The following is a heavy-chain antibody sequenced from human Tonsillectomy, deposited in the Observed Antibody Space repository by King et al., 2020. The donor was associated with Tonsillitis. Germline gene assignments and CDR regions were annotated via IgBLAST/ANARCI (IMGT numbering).Heavy chain of an antibody. CDR3: ATHGGSPADGWTEEENNWFDP. D-gene: IGHD1-1*01. V-gene: IGHV4-39*07. CDR2: MYYSGRT. J-gene: IGHJ5*02. Sequence: LQLQESGPGLVKPSETLSLTCTVSGGSISSSSYYWGWIRQPPGKGLEWIGSMYYSGRTYYKPSLKSRVTISVDTSKNQLSLKLSSVTAADTAVYYCATHGGSPADGWTEEENNWFDPWGQGTLVTVSS. CDR1: GGSISSSSYY.